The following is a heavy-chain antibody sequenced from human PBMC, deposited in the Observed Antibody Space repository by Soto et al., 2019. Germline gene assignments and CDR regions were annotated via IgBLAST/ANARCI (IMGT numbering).Heavy chain of an antibody. Sequence: GGSLRLSCEASGFTFSDYWMTWVRQAPGEGPKWVANIKQDGSERNYVDSVKGRFTISRDNAKNSLDLQMDNLRAEDTAVYYCAREARGQYSPKDYWGQGTLVTVSS. J-gene: IGHJ4*02. V-gene: IGHV3-7*01. D-gene: IGHD4-4*01. CDR3: AREARGQYSPKDY. CDR2: IKQDGSER. CDR1: GFTFSDYW.